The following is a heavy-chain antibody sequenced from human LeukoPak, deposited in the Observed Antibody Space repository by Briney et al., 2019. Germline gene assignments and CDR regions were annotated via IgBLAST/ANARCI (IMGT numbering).Heavy chain of an antibody. D-gene: IGHD6-19*01. V-gene: IGHV3-21*01. J-gene: IGHJ4*02. CDR3: ARDRYSPYSSGWDLFDY. CDR1: GFTFSSYS. Sequence: GGSLRLSCAASGFTFSSYSMNWVRQAPGKGLEWVSSISSSSSYIYYADSVKGRFTISRDNAKNSLYLQMNSLRAEDTAVYYCARDRYSPYSSGWDLFDYWGQGTLVTVPS. CDR2: ISSSSSYI.